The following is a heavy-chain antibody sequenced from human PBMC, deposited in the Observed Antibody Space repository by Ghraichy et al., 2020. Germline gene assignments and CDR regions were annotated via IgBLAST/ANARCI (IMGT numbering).Heavy chain of an antibody. J-gene: IGHJ3*02. V-gene: IGHV4-4*02. CDR3: ARKSYNRPYDFDI. Sequence: SETLSLTCAVSGGSISTNYWWTWVRQSPGKGLEWIGEIYHSGSTNYNPSLKSRVSISVDKSKNQFSLKWSSVTAADTAMYFCARKSYNRPYDFDIWGQGTMVIVSS. CDR2: IYHSGST. CDR1: GGSISTNYW. D-gene: IGHD1-14*01.